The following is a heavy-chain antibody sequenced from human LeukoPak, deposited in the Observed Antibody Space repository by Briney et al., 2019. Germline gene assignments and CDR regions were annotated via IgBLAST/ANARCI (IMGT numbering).Heavy chain of an antibody. CDR2: ISGSGDTT. D-gene: IGHD2-2*01. CDR3: AKPRTERYCSSTSCYVDPFDY. CDR1: GFTFSSYA. J-gene: IGHJ4*02. V-gene: IGHV3-23*01. Sequence: GGSLRLSCAGSGFTFSSYAMTWVRQAPGKGLEWVSVISGSGDTTYYADSVKGRFTISRDNSKNTLYLQMNSLRAEDTAVYYCAKPRTERYCSSTSCYVDPFDYWGQGTLVTVSS.